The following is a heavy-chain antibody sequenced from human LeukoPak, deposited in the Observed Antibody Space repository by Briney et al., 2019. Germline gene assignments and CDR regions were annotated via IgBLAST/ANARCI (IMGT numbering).Heavy chain of an antibody. J-gene: IGHJ4*02. D-gene: IGHD3-10*01. CDR2: IRGSGDRT. CDR1: GFTFSSYA. V-gene: IGHV3-23*01. Sequence: GGSLRLSCAASGFTFSSYAMSWVRQAPGKGLEWVSAIRGSGDRTHYADSVKGRFTISRDNSKNTLYLQMNSLRAEDTAVYYCAKDHPFGRLGGDYWGQGTLVTVSS. CDR3: AKDHPFGRLGGDY.